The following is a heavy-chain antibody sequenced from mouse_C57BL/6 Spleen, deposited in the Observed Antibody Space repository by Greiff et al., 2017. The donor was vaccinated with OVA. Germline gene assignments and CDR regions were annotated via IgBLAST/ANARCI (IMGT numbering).Heavy chain of an antibody. D-gene: IGHD2-14*01. CDR3: ARARVLRAYYFDG. CDR2: IDPSDSET. V-gene: IGHV1-52*01. CDR1: GYTFTSYW. Sequence: QVQLQQPGAELVRPGSSVKLSCKASGYTFTSYWMHWVKQRPIQGLEWIGNIDPSDSETHYNQKFKDKVTLTVDKSSRTAYMQLSSMTSEDSAVYYCARARVLRAYYFDGWGKGTTLTVSS. J-gene: IGHJ2*01.